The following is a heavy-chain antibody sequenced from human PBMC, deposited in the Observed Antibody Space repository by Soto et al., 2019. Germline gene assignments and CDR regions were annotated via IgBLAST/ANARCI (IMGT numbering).Heavy chain of an antibody. Sequence: PSETLSLTCTVSGGSIRSYYWSWIRQPAGKGLEWIGRIYPSGSTNYNPSLKSRVTMSVDTSKNQFSLKLSSVTAADTAVYYCARDSLIDDSSGPPVFDYWGQGTLVTVSS. CDR2: IYPSGST. V-gene: IGHV4-4*07. CDR3: ARDSLIDDSSGPPVFDY. J-gene: IGHJ4*02. CDR1: GGSIRSYY. D-gene: IGHD3-22*01.